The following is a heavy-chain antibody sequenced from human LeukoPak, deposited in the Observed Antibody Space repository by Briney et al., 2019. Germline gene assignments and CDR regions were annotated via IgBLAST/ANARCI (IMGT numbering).Heavy chain of an antibody. J-gene: IGHJ5*02. CDR1: GFTFSSSW. CDR2: INQDGGEI. Sequence: GGSLRLSCAASGFTFSSSWMTWVRQAPGKGLEWVASINQDGGEIHYVDSVKGRFTISRDNSKNTLYLQMNSLRAEDTAVYYCAKELYSGYDYRWFDPWGQGTLVTVSS. V-gene: IGHV3-7*03. D-gene: IGHD5-12*01. CDR3: AKELYSGYDYRWFDP.